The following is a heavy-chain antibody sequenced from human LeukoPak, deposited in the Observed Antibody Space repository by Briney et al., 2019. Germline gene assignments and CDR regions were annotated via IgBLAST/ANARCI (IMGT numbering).Heavy chain of an antibody. CDR1: GFTFSSYE. V-gene: IGHV3-48*03. Sequence: PGGSLRLSCAASGFTFSSYEMNWVRQAPGKGLEWVSYISSSGSTIYYADSVKGRFTISRDNAKNSLYLQMNSLRAEDTAVYYCARGPATGTAWPFDYWGQGTLVTVSS. CDR3: ARGPATGTAWPFDY. CDR2: ISSSGSTI. J-gene: IGHJ4*02. D-gene: IGHD6-13*01.